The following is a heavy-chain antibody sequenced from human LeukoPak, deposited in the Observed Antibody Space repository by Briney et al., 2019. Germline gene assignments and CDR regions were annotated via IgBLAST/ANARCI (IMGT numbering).Heavy chain of an antibody. CDR1: VSTFSSYA. Sequence: PGGSLRLSCAASVSTFSSYAMSLVRQAPGKGLECVSAISGSGGSTYYADSVKGRFTISRDNSKNTLYLQMNSLRAEDTAVYYCAKAYYYDSSGYGDAFDIWGQGTMVTVSS. J-gene: IGHJ3*02. CDR3: AKAYYYDSSGYGDAFDI. CDR2: ISGSGGST. D-gene: IGHD3-22*01. V-gene: IGHV3-23*01.